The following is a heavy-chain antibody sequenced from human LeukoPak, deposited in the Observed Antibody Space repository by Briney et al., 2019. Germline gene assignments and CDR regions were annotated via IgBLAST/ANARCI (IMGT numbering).Heavy chain of an antibody. J-gene: IGHJ4*02. D-gene: IGHD3-22*01. V-gene: IGHV1-18*01. CDR3: ARELKAYYYGSSGLRYFDY. CDR2: ISAYNGNT. CDR1: GYTFTSYG. Sequence: ASVKVSCKASGYTFTSYGISWVRQAPGQGLEWMGWISAYNGNTNYAQKLQGRVTMTTDTSTSTAYMELRSLRSDDTAVYYCARELKAYYYGSSGLRYFDYWGQGTLVTVSS.